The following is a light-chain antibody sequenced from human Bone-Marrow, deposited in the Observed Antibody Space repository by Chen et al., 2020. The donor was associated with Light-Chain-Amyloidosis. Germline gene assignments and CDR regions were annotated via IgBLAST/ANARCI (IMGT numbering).Light chain of an antibody. J-gene: IGKJ2*01. CDR2: DAS. Sequence: DIVLTQSPATLSLSLGARATLYCRASESVGTYLGWYQQTHGQAPRLLISDASYRAHYIPARFSGSGSGTDFTLTITSLEPEDFAVYYCQQRSSWQTFGQGTKLEI. CDR1: ESVGTY. CDR3: QQRSSWQT. V-gene: IGKV3-11*01.